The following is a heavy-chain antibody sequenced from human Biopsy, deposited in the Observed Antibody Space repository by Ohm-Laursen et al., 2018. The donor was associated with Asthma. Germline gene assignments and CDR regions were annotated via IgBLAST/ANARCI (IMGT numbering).Heavy chain of an antibody. D-gene: IGHD3-22*01. CDR1: GYTFSDYH. V-gene: IGHV1-2*06. CDR2: ISPNSGSS. Sequence: EASVKVSCKASGYTFSDYHVHWVRQAPGQGLEWMGRISPNSGSSTYAQKFHGRVTMTRDRSISTAYMELSSLRSDDTAVYYCARDALHDTSAYVGDAFDIWGQGTMVSVSS. CDR3: ARDALHDTSAYVGDAFDI. J-gene: IGHJ3*02.